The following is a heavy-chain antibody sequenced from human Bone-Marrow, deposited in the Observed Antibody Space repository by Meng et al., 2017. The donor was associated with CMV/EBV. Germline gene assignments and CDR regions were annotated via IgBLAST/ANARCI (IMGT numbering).Heavy chain of an antibody. CDR3: AKDLYCSSTSCPSFYYYYGMDV. J-gene: IGHJ6*02. CDR1: GFNFSIYA. V-gene: IGHV3-30-3*01. Sequence: GESLKISCAASGFNFSIYAMHWVRQAPGEGLEWVAVISYDGSNKYYADSVKGRFTISRDNSKNTLYLQMNSLRAEDTAVYYCAKDLYCSSTSCPSFYYYYGMDVWGQGTTVTVSS. D-gene: IGHD2-2*01. CDR2: ISYDGSNK.